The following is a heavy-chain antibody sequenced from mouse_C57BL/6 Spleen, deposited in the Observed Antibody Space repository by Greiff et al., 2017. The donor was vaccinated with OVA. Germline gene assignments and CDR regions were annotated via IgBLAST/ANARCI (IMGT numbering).Heavy chain of an antibody. J-gene: IGHJ2*01. CDR2: IYPGDGDT. V-gene: IGHV1-82*01. D-gene: IGHD2-2*01. CDR1: GYAFSSSW. Sequence: QVQLQQSGPELVKPGASVKISCKASGYAFSSSWMNWVKQRPGKGLEWIGQIYPGDGDTNYNGKFKGKATLTADKSSSTAYMQLSSLTSEDSAVYFCARGGLRYYFDYWGQGTTLTVSS. CDR3: ARGGLRYYFDY.